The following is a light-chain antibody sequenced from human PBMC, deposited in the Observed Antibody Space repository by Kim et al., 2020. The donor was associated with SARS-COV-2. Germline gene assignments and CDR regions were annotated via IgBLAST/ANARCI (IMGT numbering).Light chain of an antibody. V-gene: IGKV1-17*01. CDR3: LQHNTYPIT. J-gene: IGKJ5*01. Sequence: ESVGDRVIITCRSSQDIRNDLGWYQQNPGGAPKRLIYGASSLQSGVPSRFSGSGYGTEFTLTISSLQPEDFATYFCLQHNTYPITFGQGTRLEIK. CDR1: QDIRND. CDR2: GAS.